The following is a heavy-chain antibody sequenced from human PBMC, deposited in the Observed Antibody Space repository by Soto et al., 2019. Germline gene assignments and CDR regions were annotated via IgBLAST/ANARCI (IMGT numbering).Heavy chain of an antibody. D-gene: IGHD6-19*01. V-gene: IGHV3-23*01. CDR3: AKCSPRYSSGLKAYYFDH. CDR2: ISGSGSSS. CDR1: EFTFSSYA. J-gene: IGHJ4*02. Sequence: VGSLRLSCAASEFTFSSYAMSWVRQAPGKGLEWVSAISGSGSSSYYADSVKGRFTISRDNSKNTLYLQMNSLRAEDTAVYYCAKCSPRYSSGLKAYYFDHWGQGTLVTVSS.